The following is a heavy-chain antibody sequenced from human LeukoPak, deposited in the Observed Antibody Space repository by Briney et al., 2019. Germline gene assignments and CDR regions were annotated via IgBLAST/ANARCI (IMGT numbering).Heavy chain of an antibody. CDR2: IYYSGST. CDR1: GGSISSYY. CDR3: ARQGFANTFDY. D-gene: IGHD2-21*01. Sequence: PSETLSLTCTVSGGSISSYYWSWIRQPPGQGLEWIGYIYYSGSTNYNPSLKSRVTISVDTSKNQFSLKLSSVTAADTAVYYCARQGFANTFDYWGQGTLVTVSS. J-gene: IGHJ4*02. V-gene: IGHV4-59*08.